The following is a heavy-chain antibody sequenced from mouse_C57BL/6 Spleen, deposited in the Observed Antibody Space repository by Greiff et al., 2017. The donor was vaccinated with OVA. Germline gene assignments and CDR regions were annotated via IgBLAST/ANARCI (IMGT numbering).Heavy chain of an antibody. CDR2: INPSNGGT. Sequence: QVHVKQSGTELVKPGASVKLSCKASGYTFTSYWMHWVKQRPGQGLEWIGNINPSNGGTNYNEKFKSKATLTVDKSSSTAYMQLSSLTSEDSAVYYCASYYYGRAWFAYWGQGTLVTVSA. V-gene: IGHV1-53*01. J-gene: IGHJ3*01. CDR1: GYTFTSYW. D-gene: IGHD1-1*01. CDR3: ASYYYGRAWFAY.